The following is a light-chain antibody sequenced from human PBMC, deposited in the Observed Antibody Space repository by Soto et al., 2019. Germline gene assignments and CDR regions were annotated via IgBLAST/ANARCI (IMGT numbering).Light chain of an antibody. CDR3: CSYAVRDTFFV. V-gene: IGLV2-11*01. CDR1: SNDVGAYNY. Sequence: QSALTQPRSVSGSPGQSVIISCTGTSNDVGAYNYVSWYQQHPGKAPKLVIYDVSKRPSGVPARFSGSKSGNTASLTISGLQAEDEADYFCCSYAVRDTFFVFGTGTKVTVL. CDR2: DVS. J-gene: IGLJ1*01.